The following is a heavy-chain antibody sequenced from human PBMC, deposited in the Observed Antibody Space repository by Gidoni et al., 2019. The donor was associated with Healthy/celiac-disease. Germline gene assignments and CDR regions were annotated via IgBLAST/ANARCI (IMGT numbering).Heavy chain of an antibody. CDR2: IYSGGST. V-gene: IGHV3-53*01. Sequence: EVQLVESGGGLIQPGGSLRLSCAASGFTVSSNYMSWVHQAPGKGLEWVSVIYSGGSTYYADSVKGRFTISRDNSKNTLYLQMNSLRAEDTAVYYCASRRRYMGRDAFDIWGQGTMVTVSS. J-gene: IGHJ3*02. D-gene: IGHD1-26*01. CDR3: ASRRRYMGRDAFDI. CDR1: GFTVSSNY.